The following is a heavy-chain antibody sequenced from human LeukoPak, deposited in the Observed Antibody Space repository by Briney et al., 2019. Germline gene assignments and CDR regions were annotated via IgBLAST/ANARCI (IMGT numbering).Heavy chain of an antibody. V-gene: IGHV4-59*01. D-gene: IGHD1-26*01. CDR1: GGSISSYY. Sequence: PSETLSLTCTVCGGSISSYYWSWIRQPPGKGLEWIGYIYCSGSTSYNPSLKSRVTISVDTSKKQFSLKLSSVTAADTAFYYCARYIVSYPHDAFDIWGQGTMVTVSS. CDR3: ARYIVSYPHDAFDI. J-gene: IGHJ3*02. CDR2: IYCSGST.